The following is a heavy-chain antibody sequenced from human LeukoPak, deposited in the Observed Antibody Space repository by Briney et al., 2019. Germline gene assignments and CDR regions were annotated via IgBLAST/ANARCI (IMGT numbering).Heavy chain of an antibody. Sequence: SETLSLTCTVSGGSISNGDYYWSWIRQPPGKGLEWIAYMYYSGSTYYNPSLKSRVTMSADTSKNQLSLKLSSVTAADTAVYYCARPYYYDSRIDPWGQGILVTVSA. CDR3: ARPYYYDSRIDP. J-gene: IGHJ5*02. D-gene: IGHD3-22*01. CDR1: GGSISNGDYY. V-gene: IGHV4-30-4*01. CDR2: MYYSGST.